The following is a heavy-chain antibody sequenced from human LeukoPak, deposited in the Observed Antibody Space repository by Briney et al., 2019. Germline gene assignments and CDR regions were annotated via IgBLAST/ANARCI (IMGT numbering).Heavy chain of an antibody. J-gene: IGHJ4*02. CDR1: GFTFSSYW. V-gene: IGHV4-59*01. CDR2: IYYSGST. D-gene: IGHD5-12*01. CDR3: ASGLRLGFDY. Sequence: GSLRLSCAASGFTFSSYWMSWIRQPPGKGLEWIGYIYYSGSTNYNPSLKSRVTISVDTSKNQFSLKLSSVTAADTAVYYCASGLRLGFDYWGQGTLVTVSS.